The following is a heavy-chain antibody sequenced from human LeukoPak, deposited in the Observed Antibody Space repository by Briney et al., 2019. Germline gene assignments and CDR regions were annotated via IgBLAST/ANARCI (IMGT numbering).Heavy chain of an antibody. Sequence: GESLKISCKASGYSFTSYWIGWVRQMPGKGLEWMGIIYPGDSDTRYRPSFQGQVTISVDKSITTAYLQWSSLKASDSAIYFCATQPGLGYWGQEPWSPSPQ. D-gene: IGHD1-26*01. J-gene: IGHJ4*01. CDR1: GYSFTSYW. CDR3: ATQPGLGY. CDR2: IYPGDSDT. V-gene: IGHV5-51*01.